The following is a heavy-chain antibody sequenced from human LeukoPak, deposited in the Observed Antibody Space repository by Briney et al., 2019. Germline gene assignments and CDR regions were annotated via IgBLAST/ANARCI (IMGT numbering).Heavy chain of an antibody. CDR2: ISYDGSNK. CDR3: AKGIQAYSGSFLVDY. V-gene: IGHV3-30*18. D-gene: IGHD1-26*01. Sequence: QPGGSLRLFCAASGFTFSSYGMHWVRQAPGEGLEWVAVISYDGSNKYYADSVKGRFTISRDNSKNTLYLQMNSLRAEDTAVYYCAKGIQAYSGSFLVDYWGQGTLVTVSS. CDR1: GFTFSSYG. J-gene: IGHJ4*02.